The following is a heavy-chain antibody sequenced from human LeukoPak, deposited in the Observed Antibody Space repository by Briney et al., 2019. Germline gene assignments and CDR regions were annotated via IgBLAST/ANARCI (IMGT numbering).Heavy chain of an antibody. CDR2: IYHSGST. V-gene: IGHV4-38-2*02. CDR3: ARESYYGSGSPTLDY. D-gene: IGHD3-10*01. J-gene: IGHJ4*02. CDR1: GYSISSGYY. Sequence: PSETLSLTCTVSGYSISSGYYWGWIRQPPGKGLEWIGSIYHSGSTYYNPSLKSRVTISVDTSKNQFSLKLSSVTAADTAVYYCARESYYGSGSPTLDYWGQGTLVTVSS.